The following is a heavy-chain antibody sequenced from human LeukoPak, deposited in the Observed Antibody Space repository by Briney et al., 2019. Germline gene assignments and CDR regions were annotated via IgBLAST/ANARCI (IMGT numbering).Heavy chain of an antibody. CDR3: AREGRYDILTGYCKGFDY. Sequence: GGSLRLSCAASGFTFSDYYMSWIRQAPGKGLEWVSYISSSSSYTNYADSVKGRFTISRDNAKNSLYLQMNSLRAEDTAVYYCAREGRYDILTGYCKGFDYWGQGTLVTVSS. CDR2: ISSSSSYT. CDR1: GFTFSDYY. D-gene: IGHD3-9*01. V-gene: IGHV3-11*06. J-gene: IGHJ4*02.